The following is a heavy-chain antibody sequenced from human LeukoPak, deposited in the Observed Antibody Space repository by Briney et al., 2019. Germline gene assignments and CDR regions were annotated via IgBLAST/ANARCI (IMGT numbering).Heavy chain of an antibody. V-gene: IGHV4-34*01. CDR1: GGSFSGYY. D-gene: IGHD2-2*02. Sequence: SETLSLTCAVYGGSFSGYYWSWIRQPPGKGLEGIGEINHSGSTNYNPSLKSRVTISVDTSKNQFSLKLSSVTAADTAVYYCARGGWRYCSSTSCYNRADNWFDPWGQGTLVTVSS. J-gene: IGHJ5*02. CDR2: INHSGST. CDR3: ARGGWRYCSSTSCYNRADNWFDP.